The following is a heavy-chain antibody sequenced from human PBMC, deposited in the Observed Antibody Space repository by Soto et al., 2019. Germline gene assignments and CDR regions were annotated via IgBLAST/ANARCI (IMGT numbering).Heavy chain of an antibody. D-gene: IGHD3-10*01. CDR1: GYYFRSYG. J-gene: IGHJ4*02. CDR2: INADKGDT. V-gene: IGHV1-3*01. CDR3: ARGSIGWPYYFDY. Sequence: QVQLVQSGAEVKKPGASVKLSCKTSGYYFRSYGIQWVCQAPGQRPEWMGWINADKGDTKYSQKIQGRAVISRDTSATASYMELTSLRSEDTAVYYGARGSIGWPYYFDYWGQGTLVTVSS.